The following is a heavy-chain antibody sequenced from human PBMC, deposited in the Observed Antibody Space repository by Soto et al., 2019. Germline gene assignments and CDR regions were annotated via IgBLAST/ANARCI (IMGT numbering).Heavy chain of an antibody. CDR3: ARDSFRPRVLLFLHYGMDG. Sequence: SVKVSCKASGYTFTNYDIRWVRQAPGQGLEWLGGINPICGTANNAQKFQGRVTITADKSTSTASMELSSLRSEDTAMYYCARDSFRPRVLLFLHYGMDGWGQG. D-gene: IGHD3-16*01. CDR1: GYTFTNYD. V-gene: IGHV1-69*06. CDR2: INPICGTA. J-gene: IGHJ6*02.